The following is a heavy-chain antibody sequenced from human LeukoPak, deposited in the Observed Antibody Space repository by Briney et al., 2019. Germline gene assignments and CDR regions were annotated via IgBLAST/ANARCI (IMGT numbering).Heavy chain of an antibody. CDR3: AKVSCTVGTCSSFDY. CDR2: ISGSGVYK. CDR1: GFTFSSFV. D-gene: IGHD2-8*02. J-gene: IGHJ4*02. V-gene: IGHV3-23*01. Sequence: GGSLRLSCAASGFTFSSFVKSWVRQAPGKGLEWVSSISGSGVYKYYTESVNGRFTVSTDNSKNTLYVQMNSLRAEDTAVYYCAKVSCTVGTCSSFDYWGQGTLATVSS.